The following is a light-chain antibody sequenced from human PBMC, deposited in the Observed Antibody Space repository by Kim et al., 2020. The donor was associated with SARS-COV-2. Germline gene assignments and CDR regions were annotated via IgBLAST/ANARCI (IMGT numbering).Light chain of an antibody. CDR2: RND. J-gene: IGLJ3*02. Sequence: QTVTICGTGRRAHIGSQYVHWYQQFPETTPKRLNYRNDQRPSGVPDRFSGSKSGTSASLAISGLRYEDEADSYCAAWDDSLGGYWVFGGGTQLTVL. CDR1: RAHIGSQY. CDR3: AAWDDSLGGYWV. V-gene: IGLV1-47*01.